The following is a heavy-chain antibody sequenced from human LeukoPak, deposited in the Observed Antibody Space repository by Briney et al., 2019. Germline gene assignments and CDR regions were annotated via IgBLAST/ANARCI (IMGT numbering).Heavy chain of an antibody. CDR3: ARGPYKYDGSGAFDI. CDR1: GYSIRSGFY. J-gene: IGHJ3*02. V-gene: IGHV4-38-2*02. CDR2: IYHSGIT. Sequence: SETLSLTCTVSGYSIRSGFYWGWIRQPPGKGLEWIGNIYHSGITYYTPSLKSRVTISVDTSKNQFYLKLNSVTAADTAVYYCARGPYKYDGSGAFDIWGQGTKVTVSS. D-gene: IGHD3-22*01.